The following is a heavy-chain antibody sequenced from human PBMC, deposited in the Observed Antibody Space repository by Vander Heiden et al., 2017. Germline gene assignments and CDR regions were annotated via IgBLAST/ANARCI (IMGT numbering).Heavy chain of an antibody. Sequence: QVQLQESGPGLVKPSQTLSLTCTVSGGSISSGGYYWSWIRQPPGKGLEWIGYIYYSGSTYYNPSLKSRVTISVDTSKNQFSLKLSSVTAADTAVYYCARVNSVKGRRRYYFDYWGQGTLVTVSS. D-gene: IGHD4-17*01. V-gene: IGHV4-31*03. J-gene: IGHJ4*02. CDR1: GGSISSGGYY. CDR2: IYYSGST. CDR3: ARVNSVKGRRRYYFDY.